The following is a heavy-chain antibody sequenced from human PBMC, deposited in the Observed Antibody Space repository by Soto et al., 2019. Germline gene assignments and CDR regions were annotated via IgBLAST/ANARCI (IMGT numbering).Heavy chain of an antibody. V-gene: IGHV3-11*06. Sequence: GGSLRLSCAASGFTFSDYYMSWIRQAPGKGLEWVSYISSSSSSYIYYADSVKGRFTISRDNAKNSLYLQMNSLRAEDTAVYYCSRDTGALTYYYDSSGGYYGMDVWGQGTTVTVSS. CDR2: ISSSSSSYI. CDR3: SRDTGALTYYYDSSGGYYGMDV. D-gene: IGHD3-22*01. CDR1: GFTFSDYY. J-gene: IGHJ6*02.